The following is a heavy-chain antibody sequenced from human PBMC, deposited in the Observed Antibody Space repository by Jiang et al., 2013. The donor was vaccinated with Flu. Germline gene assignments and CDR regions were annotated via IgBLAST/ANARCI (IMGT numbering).Heavy chain of an antibody. J-gene: IGHJ6*03. CDR1: GFTFSSYA. CDR2: ISYDGSNK. CDR3: ASMSGATTWIFYMDV. D-gene: IGHD1-26*01. V-gene: IGHV3-30-3*01. Sequence: VQLLESGGGVVQPGRSLRLSCAASGFTFSSYAMHWVRQAPGKGLEWVAVISYDGSNKYYADSVKGRFTISRDNSKNTLYLQMNSLRAEDTAVYYCASMSGATTWIFYMDV.